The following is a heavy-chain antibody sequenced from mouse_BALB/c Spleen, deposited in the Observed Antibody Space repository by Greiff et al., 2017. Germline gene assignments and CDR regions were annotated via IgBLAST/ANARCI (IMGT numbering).Heavy chain of an antibody. CDR3: ARGYADAMDY. CDR2: IDPANGNT. D-gene: IGHD1-2*01. Sequence: VQLQQSGAELVKPGASVKLSCTASGFNFTDTYMHWVKQRPEQGLEWIGRIDPANGNTKYDPKFQGKATITADTSSNTAYLQLSSLTSEDTAVYDCARGYADAMDYGGKGTWVTVSS. V-gene: IGHV14-3*02. J-gene: IGHJ4*01. CDR1: GFNFTDTY.